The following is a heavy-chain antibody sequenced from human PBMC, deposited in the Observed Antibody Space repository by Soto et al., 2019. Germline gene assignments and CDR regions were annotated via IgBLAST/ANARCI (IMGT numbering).Heavy chain of an antibody. J-gene: IGHJ6*02. Sequence: PGESLKIACKGSVYSFTSYWISWVRQMPGKGLEWMGRIDPSDSYTNYSPSFQGHVTISADKSISTAYLQWSSLKASDTAMYYCARAHYDILTGYYKSMDVWGQGTTVTVSS. CDR2: IDPSDSYT. V-gene: IGHV5-10-1*01. CDR3: ARAHYDILTGYYKSMDV. CDR1: VYSFTSYW. D-gene: IGHD3-9*01.